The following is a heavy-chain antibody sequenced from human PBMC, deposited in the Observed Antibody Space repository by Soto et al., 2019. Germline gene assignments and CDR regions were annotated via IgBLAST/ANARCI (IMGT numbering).Heavy chain of an antibody. CDR2: ISSSGSTI. CDR3: ARGGYCSSTSCYPQSSQN. J-gene: IGHJ1*01. Sequence: QVQLVESGGGLVKPGGSLRLSCAASGFTFSDYYMSWIRQAPGKGLEWVSYISSSGSTIYYGDSMKGRFTVSRDNAKSSLFLQMNSLRAEDTAVYYCARGGYCSSTSCYPQSSQNWGQGTLVTVSS. CDR1: GFTFSDYY. V-gene: IGHV3-11*01. D-gene: IGHD2-2*01.